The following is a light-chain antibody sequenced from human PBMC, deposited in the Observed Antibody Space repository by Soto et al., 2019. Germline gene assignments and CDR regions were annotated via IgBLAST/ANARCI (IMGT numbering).Light chain of an antibody. CDR1: QTVRNNY. CDR3: QQFSSSALT. CDR2: DAS. Sequence: EFVLTQSPGTLSLSPGERATLSCRASQTVRNNYLAWYQQKPGQAPRLLIYDASSRATGIPDRFSGGGSGTHFTLTIRRLEPADVAVYYCQQFSSSALTFGGGTKVEIK. J-gene: IGKJ4*01. V-gene: IGKV3-20*01.